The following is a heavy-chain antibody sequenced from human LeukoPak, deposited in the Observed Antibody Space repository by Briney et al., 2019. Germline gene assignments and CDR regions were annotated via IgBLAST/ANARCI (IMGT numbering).Heavy chain of an antibody. CDR3: ARVAGMGVPFDY. CDR1: GGSISSGGYY. J-gene: IGHJ4*02. CDR2: IYYSGST. D-gene: IGHD3-10*01. V-gene: IGHV4-31*03. Sequence: SSKTLSLTCTVSGGSISSGGYYWSWIRQHPGKGLEWIGYIYYSGSTYYNPSLKSRVTISVDTSKNQFSLKLSSVTAADTAVYYCARVAGMGVPFDYWGQGNLVTVSS.